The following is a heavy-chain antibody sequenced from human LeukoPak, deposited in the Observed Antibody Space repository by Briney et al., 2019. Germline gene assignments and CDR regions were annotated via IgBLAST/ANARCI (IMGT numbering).Heavy chain of an antibody. CDR2: ISGSGGST. CDR1: GFTFSSYA. V-gene: IGHV3-23*01. Sequence: GGSLRLSCAASGFTFSSYAMSWVRQAPGKGLEWVSAISGSGGSTYYADSVKGRFTISRDNSKNTLYLQMNSLRSEDTAVYYCARASYDFWSGSPLYWGQGTLVTVSS. D-gene: IGHD3-3*01. CDR3: ARASYDFWSGSPLY. J-gene: IGHJ4*02.